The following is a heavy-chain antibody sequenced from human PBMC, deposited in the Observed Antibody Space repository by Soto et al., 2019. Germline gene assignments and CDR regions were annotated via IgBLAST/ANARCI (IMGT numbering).Heavy chain of an antibody. CDR2: INHSGST. J-gene: IGHJ5*02. Sequence: SETLSLTCAVYGGSFSGYYWSWIRQPPGKGLEWIGEINHSGSTNYNPSLKSRVTISVDTSKNQFSLKLSSVTAADTAVYYCARGYYYDILTGYLRITYNWFDPWGQGTLVTVSS. CDR3: ARGYYYDILTGYLRITYNWFDP. V-gene: IGHV4-34*01. D-gene: IGHD3-9*01. CDR1: GGSFSGYY.